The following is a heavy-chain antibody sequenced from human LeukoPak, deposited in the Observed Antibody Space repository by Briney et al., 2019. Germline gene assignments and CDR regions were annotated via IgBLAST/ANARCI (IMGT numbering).Heavy chain of an antibody. CDR1: GGSISSSSYY. Sequence: SETLSLTCTVSGGSISSSSYYCGSIRQPPGRGLGWIGNIYYNGNTYYNPSLKSRVTISGDTSKNQFSLKVTSVTAADTAVYYCARTAPRSGYSYGYFDSWGQGTLVTVSS. J-gene: IGHJ4*02. V-gene: IGHV4-39*01. D-gene: IGHD5-18*01. CDR2: IYYNGNT. CDR3: ARTAPRSGYSYGYFDS.